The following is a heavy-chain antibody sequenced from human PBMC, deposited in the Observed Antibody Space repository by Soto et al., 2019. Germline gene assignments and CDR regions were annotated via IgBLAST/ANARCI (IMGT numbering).Heavy chain of an antibody. Sequence: ASVKVSCKASGYTFTGYYMHWVRQAPGQGLEWMGWINPNSGGTNYAQKFQGRVTMTRDTSISTAYMELSRLRSDDTAVYYCARARYYYYGMDVWGQGTTLTVSS. CDR1: GYTFTGYY. V-gene: IGHV1-2*02. CDR3: ARARYYYYGMDV. CDR2: INPNSGGT. J-gene: IGHJ6*02.